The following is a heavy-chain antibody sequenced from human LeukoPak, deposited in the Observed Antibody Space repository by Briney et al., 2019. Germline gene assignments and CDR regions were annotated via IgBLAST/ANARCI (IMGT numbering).Heavy chain of an antibody. Sequence: SETLSLTCAVYGGSFSGYYWSWIRQPPGKGLEWIGEINHSGSTNYNPSLKSRVTISVDTSKNQFSLKLSSVTAADTAVYYCARAIYNWNYLFDYWGQGTLVTVSS. V-gene: IGHV4-34*01. J-gene: IGHJ4*02. CDR1: GGSFSGYY. D-gene: IGHD1-7*01. CDR3: ARAIYNWNYLFDY. CDR2: INHSGST.